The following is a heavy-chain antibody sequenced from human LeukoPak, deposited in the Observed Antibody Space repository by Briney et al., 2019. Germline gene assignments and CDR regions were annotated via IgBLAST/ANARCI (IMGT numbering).Heavy chain of an antibody. V-gene: IGHV3-13*01. Sequence: GGSLRLSCEASGFTFSSYDMHWVRQVTGKGLEWVSAIDTAGGTYYSGSVKGRFTISRDNAKNSLYLQMNSLRAEDTAVYYCARDGRGGYSYGYINYYGMDVWGKGTTVTVSS. D-gene: IGHD5-18*01. CDR3: ARDGRGGYSYGYINYYGMDV. CDR1: GFTFSSYD. CDR2: IDTAGGT. J-gene: IGHJ6*04.